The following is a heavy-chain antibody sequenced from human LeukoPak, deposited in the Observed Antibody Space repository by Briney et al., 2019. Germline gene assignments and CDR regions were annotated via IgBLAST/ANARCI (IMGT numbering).Heavy chain of an antibody. CDR3: ASEAIGYYYGMDV. V-gene: IGHV4-61*02. D-gene: IGHD3-22*01. J-gene: IGHJ6*02. CDR2: IYTSGST. Sequence: SQTLSVTCTVSGGSISSGSYYWSWIRQPAGKGLEWIGRIYTSGSTNYNPSLKSRVTISVDTSKNQFSLKLSSVTAADTAVYYCASEAIGYYYGMDVWGQGTTVTVSS. CDR1: GGSISSGSYY.